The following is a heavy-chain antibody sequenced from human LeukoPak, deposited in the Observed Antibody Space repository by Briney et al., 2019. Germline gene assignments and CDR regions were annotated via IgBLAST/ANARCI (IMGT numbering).Heavy chain of an antibody. J-gene: IGHJ4*02. Sequence: SETLSLTCAVYGGSFSVYYWSWIRQPPGKGLEWIGEINHSGSTYYNPSLKSRVTISVDTSKNQFSLKLSSVTAADTAVYYCARRNCSGGSCYGFDYWGQGTLVTVSS. V-gene: IGHV4-34*01. CDR1: GGSFSVYY. CDR3: ARRNCSGGSCYGFDY. D-gene: IGHD2-15*01. CDR2: INHSGST.